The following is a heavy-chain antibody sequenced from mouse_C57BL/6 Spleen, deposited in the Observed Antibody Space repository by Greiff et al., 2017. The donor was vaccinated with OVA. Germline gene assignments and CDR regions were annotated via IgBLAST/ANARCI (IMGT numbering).Heavy chain of an antibody. J-gene: IGHJ2*01. D-gene: IGHD2-4*01. V-gene: IGHV1-18*01. CDR3: ARRGDYHFDY. CDR1: GYTFTDYN. CDR2: INPNNGGT. Sequence: VQLQQSGPELVKPGASVKIPCKASGYTFTDYNMDWVKQSHGKSLEWIGDINPNNGGTTYNQKFKGKATLTVDKSSSTAYMELRSLTSEDTAVYYCARRGDYHFDYWGQGTTLTVSS.